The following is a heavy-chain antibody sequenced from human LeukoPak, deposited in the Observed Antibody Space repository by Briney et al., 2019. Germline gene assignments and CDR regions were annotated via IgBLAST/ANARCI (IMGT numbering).Heavy chain of an antibody. CDR1: GGTFSSYA. Sequence: ASVKVSCKASGGTFSSYAISWVRQAPGQGLEWMGGIIPIFGTANYAQKFQGRVTITADESTSTAYMELSSLRSEDTAVYYCARGGKSGYRVWYYYYYYGMDVWGQGTTVTVSS. D-gene: IGHD2-21*01. CDR3: ARGGKSGYRVWYYYYYYGMDV. V-gene: IGHV1-69*13. CDR2: IIPIFGTA. J-gene: IGHJ6*02.